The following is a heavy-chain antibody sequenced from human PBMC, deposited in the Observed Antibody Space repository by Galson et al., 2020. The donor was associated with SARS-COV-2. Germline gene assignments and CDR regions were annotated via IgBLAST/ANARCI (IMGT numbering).Heavy chain of an antibody. CDR1: GGSISSGGYS. CDR2: IYHSGST. J-gene: IGHJ4*02. D-gene: IGHD4-17*01. V-gene: IGHV4-30-2*01. Sequence: SETLSLTCAVSGGSISSGGYSWSWIRQPPGKGLEWIGYIYHSGSTYYNPSLKSRVTISVDRSKNQFSLKLSSVTAADTAVYYCARAHTTYGDVDYWGQGTLVTVSS. CDR3: ARAHTTYGDVDY.